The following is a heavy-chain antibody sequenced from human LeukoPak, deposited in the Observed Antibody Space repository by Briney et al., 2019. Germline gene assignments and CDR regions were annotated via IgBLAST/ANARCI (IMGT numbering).Heavy chain of an antibody. V-gene: IGHV3-72*01. CDR2: NRNKANSYST. Sequence: PGGSLRLSCAASGFTFSSYWMSWVRQAPGKGLEWVGRNRNKANSYSTAYAASVRGRFTISRDDSKNSVYLQMNSLKTDDTAVYYCTRARLGYGMDVWGQGTTVTVSS. CDR1: GFTFSSYW. CDR3: TRARLGYGMDV. D-gene: IGHD6-19*01. J-gene: IGHJ6*02.